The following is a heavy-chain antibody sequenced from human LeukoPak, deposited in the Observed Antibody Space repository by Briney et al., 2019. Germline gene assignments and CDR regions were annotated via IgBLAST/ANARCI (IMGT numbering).Heavy chain of an antibody. CDR2: IYHSGST. D-gene: IGHD6-19*01. V-gene: IGHV4-38-2*02. J-gene: IGHJ4*02. CDR1: GYSISSGYY. CDR3: ARDSSGSNKIDY. Sequence: SETLSLTCTVSGYSISSGYYWGWIRQPPGKWLEWIGSIYHSGSTYYNPSLKSRVTISVDTSKNQFSLKLTSVTAADTAVYYCARDSSGSNKIDYWGQGTLVTVSS.